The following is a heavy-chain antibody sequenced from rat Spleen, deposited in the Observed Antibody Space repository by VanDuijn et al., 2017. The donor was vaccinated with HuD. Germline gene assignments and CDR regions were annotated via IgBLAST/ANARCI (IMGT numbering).Heavy chain of an antibody. D-gene: IGHD1-1*01. J-gene: IGHJ3*01. V-gene: IGHV3-3*01. CDR3: ARSDGVHYYLPFAD. CDR1: GHSITSSYR. CDR2: INSAGTT. Sequence: EVQLQESGPGPVKVSESLSLTCSVTGHSITSSYRWNWIRKFPGNKLEWMGYINSAGTTNYNPSLKSRISISRDTSKNQFFLQVNSVSFDDTSTYFCARSDGVHYYLPFADWGQGTLVTASS.